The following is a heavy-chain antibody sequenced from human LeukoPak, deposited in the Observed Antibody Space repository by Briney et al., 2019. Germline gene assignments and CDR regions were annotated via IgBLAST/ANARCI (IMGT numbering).Heavy chain of an antibody. V-gene: IGHV3-21*01. CDR3: AALNYCSSTSCYAGRILGWFDP. CDR1: GFTFSSYS. D-gene: IGHD2-2*01. CDR2: ISSSSSYI. J-gene: IGHJ5*02. Sequence: PGGSLRLSCAASGFTFSSYSMNWVRQAPGKWLEWVSSISSSSSYIYYADSVKGRFTISRDNAKNSLYLQMNSLRAEDTAVYYCAALNYCSSTSCYAGRILGWFDPWGQGTLVTVSS.